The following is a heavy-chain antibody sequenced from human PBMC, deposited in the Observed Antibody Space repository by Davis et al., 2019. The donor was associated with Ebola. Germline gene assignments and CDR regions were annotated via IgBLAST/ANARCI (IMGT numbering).Heavy chain of an antibody. V-gene: IGHV3-13*01. J-gene: IGHJ4*02. CDR1: GFTFSSYD. Sequence: GESLKISCAASGFTFSSYDMHWVRQATGKGLEWVSAIGTAGDTYYPGSVKGRFTISRDNSKNTLYLQMNSLRAEDTAVYYCARAIDDTAMVTFDYWGQGTLVTVSS. CDR2: IGTAGDT. D-gene: IGHD5-18*01. CDR3: ARAIDDTAMVTFDY.